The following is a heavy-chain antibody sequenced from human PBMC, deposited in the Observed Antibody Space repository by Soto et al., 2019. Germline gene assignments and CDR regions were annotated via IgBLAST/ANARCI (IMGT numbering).Heavy chain of an antibody. D-gene: IGHD3-16*01. V-gene: IGHV1-46*01. CDR3: ARDVSGHDNYETIGYYFDH. CDR1: GYTFTKFH. J-gene: IGHJ4*02. Sequence: QVQLIQFGAEVKKPGASVKVSCRASGYTFTKFHIHWVRQAPGQGLEWMGMIDPSGGVTRDAQRFQGRITMTSDTSTRSVYMELRGLTSEDTAVYYCARDVSGHDNYETIGYYFDHWGPGTLVTVSS. CDR2: IDPSGGVT.